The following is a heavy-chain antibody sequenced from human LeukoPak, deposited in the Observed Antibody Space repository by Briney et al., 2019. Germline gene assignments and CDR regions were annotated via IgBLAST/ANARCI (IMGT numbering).Heavy chain of an antibody. CDR3: ARVSSPDYFDY. J-gene: IGHJ4*02. Sequence: PGGTLRLSCAASGFTFKKYDVTWVRQAPGKGLEWAANIKQDGSEKYYVDSVKGRFTISRDNAKNSLYLQMNSLRAEDTAVYYCARVSSPDYFDYWGQGTLVTVSS. V-gene: IGHV3-7*01. CDR1: GFTFKKYD. CDR2: IKQDGSEK.